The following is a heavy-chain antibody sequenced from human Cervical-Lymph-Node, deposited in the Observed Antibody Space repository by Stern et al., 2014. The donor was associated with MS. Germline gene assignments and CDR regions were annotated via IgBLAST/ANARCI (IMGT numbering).Heavy chain of an antibody. J-gene: IGHJ4*02. D-gene: IGHD6-19*01. Sequence: EVQLVESGAEVKKPGESLKISCKGSGYNFTNFWIGWVRQMHGKGLEWMGLIYPDASDPRYSLSFQGQVTISADKSISPAYLQWSSLKASDTAIYYCARRGSGWNFDYWAQGTLVTVSS. CDR2: IYPDASDP. CDR3: ARRGSGWNFDY. V-gene: IGHV5-51*01. CDR1: GYNFTNFW.